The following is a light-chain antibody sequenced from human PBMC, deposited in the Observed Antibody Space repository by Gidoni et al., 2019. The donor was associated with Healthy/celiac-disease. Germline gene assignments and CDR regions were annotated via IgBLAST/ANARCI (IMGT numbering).Light chain of an antibody. Sequence: DIQMTQSPSTLSASVGDRVTITCRASQSISSWLAWYQQKPGKAPKLLSYESSSLESGVPSRFSGSGSGTEFTLTISILQPDYFATYYCQQYNSYWTFGQGTKVEIK. CDR2: ESS. CDR3: QQYNSYWT. V-gene: IGKV1-5*01. J-gene: IGKJ1*01. CDR1: QSISSW.